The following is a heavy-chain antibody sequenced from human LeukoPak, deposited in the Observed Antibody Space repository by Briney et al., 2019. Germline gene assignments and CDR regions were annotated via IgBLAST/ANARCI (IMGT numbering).Heavy chain of an antibody. CDR3: ARDCAGDCMDAFDI. J-gene: IGHJ3*02. Sequence: SETLSLTCTVSGGSISSYYWSWIRQPPGKGLEWIGYIYYSGSTNYNPSLKSRVTISVDTSKNQFSLKLSSVTAADTAVYYCARDCAGDCMDAFDIWGQGTMVTVSS. CDR2: IYYSGST. V-gene: IGHV4-59*01. CDR1: GGSISSYY. D-gene: IGHD2-21*02.